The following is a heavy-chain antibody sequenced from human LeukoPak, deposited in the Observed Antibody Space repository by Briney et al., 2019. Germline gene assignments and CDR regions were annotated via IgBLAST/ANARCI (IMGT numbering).Heavy chain of an antibody. CDR1: GGSISNVNYY. V-gene: IGHV4-61*01. Sequence: TSETLSLTCTVSGGSISNVNYYWGWIRQPPGKGLEWIGRIYTSGSTNYNPSLKSRVTISVDTSKNQFSLKLSSVTAADTAVYYCANGYSSSWHWVRWGQGTLVTVSS. D-gene: IGHD6-13*01. CDR2: IYTSGST. J-gene: IGHJ4*02. CDR3: ANGYSSSWHWVR.